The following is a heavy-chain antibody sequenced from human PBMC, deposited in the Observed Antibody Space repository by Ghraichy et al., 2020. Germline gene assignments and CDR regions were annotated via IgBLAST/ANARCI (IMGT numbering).Heavy chain of an antibody. J-gene: IGHJ6*02. Sequence: SQTLSLTCAVYGGSFSGYYWSWIRQPPGKGLEWIGEINHSGSTNYNPSLKSRVTISVDTSKNQFSLKLSSVTAADTAVYYCARGSTPHYYYYYGMDVWGQGTTVTVSS. D-gene: IGHD3-3*02. CDR3: ARGSTPHYYYYYGMDV. V-gene: IGHV4-34*01. CDR2: INHSGST. CDR1: GGSFSGYY.